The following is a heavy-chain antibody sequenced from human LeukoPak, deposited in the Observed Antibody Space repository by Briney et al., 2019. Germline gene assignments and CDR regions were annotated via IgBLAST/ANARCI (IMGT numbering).Heavy chain of an antibody. CDR2: VYPGDSDT. CDR3: ARHGKIAAAANRRGVNWGLYYYGMDV. D-gene: IGHD6-13*01. Sequence: GESLKISCKGSGYSFTSYWIGWVRQMPGKGLEWMGIVYPGDSDTRYSPSFQGQVTISADKSISTAYLQWSSLKASDTAMYYCARHGKIAAAANRRGVNWGLYYYGMDVWGQGTTVTVSS. J-gene: IGHJ6*02. V-gene: IGHV5-51*01. CDR1: GYSFTSYW.